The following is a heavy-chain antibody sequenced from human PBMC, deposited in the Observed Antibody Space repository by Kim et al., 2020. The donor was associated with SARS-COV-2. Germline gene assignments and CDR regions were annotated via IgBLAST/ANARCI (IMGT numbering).Heavy chain of an antibody. CDR1: GYTFTSYA. V-gene: IGHV7-4-1*02. J-gene: IGHJ6*02. D-gene: IGHD2-2*01. Sequence: ASVKVSCKASGYTFTSYAMNWVRQAPGQGLEWMGWINTNTGNPTYAQGFTGRFVFSLDTSVSTAYLQISSLKAEDTAVYYCGVVVPAAMPPAYYGMDVWGQGTTVTVSS. CDR2: INTNTGNP. CDR3: GVVVPAAMPPAYYGMDV.